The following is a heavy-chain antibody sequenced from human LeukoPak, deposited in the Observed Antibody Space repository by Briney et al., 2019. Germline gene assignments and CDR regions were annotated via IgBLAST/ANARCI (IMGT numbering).Heavy chain of an antibody. CDR1: GFTFSTYG. J-gene: IGHJ4*02. V-gene: IGHV3-21*01. D-gene: IGHD2-2*01. Sequence: GGSLRLSCAASGFTFSTYGKKWVRQAPGKGRDWVSCISSGGTYLNYAASLKGRFTISRNNAKNSLYLQMNSLRAEDTAVYYCARVTSPYYFDSWGQGILVTVSS. CDR2: ISSGGTYL. CDR3: ARVTSPYYFDS.